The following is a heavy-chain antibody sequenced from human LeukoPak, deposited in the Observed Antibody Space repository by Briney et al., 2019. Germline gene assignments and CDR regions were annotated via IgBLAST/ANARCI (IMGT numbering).Heavy chain of an antibody. CDR3: AIRYGSGEKYYYYYYMDV. D-gene: IGHD3-10*01. CDR2: MNPNSGNT. CDR1: RYTFTSYD. V-gene: IGHV1-8*01. Sequence: GASVKVSCKASRYTFTSYDINWVRQATGQGLEWMGWMNPNSGNTGYAQKFQGRVTVTRNTSISTAYMELSSLRSEDTAVYYCAIRYGSGEKYYYYYYMDVWGKGTTVTVSS. J-gene: IGHJ6*03.